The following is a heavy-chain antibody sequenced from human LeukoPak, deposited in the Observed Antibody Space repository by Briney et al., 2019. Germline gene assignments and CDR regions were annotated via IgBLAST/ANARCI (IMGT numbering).Heavy chain of an antibody. CDR3: ARTDFWSGYYTGTVGWFDP. V-gene: IGHV4-38-2*02. J-gene: IGHJ5*02. D-gene: IGHD3-3*01. Sequence: SETLSLTCTVSGYSISSGYYWGWIRQPPGKGLEWIGSIYHSGSTYYNPSLKSRVTISVDTSKNQFSLKLSSVTAADTAVYYCARTDFWSGYYTGTVGWFDPWGQGTLVTVSS. CDR1: GYSISSGYY. CDR2: IYHSGST.